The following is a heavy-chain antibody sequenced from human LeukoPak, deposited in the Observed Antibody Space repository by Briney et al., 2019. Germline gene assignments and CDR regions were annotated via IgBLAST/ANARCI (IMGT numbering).Heavy chain of an antibody. CDR2: INTSGST. J-gene: IGHJ4*02. Sequence: PSETLSLTCTVSGGSISSYYWSWIRQPAGKGLEWIGRINTSGSTNYNPSLKSRVTMSVDTSKNQFSLKLSSVTAADTAVYYCARLATGYSSGWFDYWGQGTLVTVSS. CDR3: ARLATGYSSGWFDY. V-gene: IGHV4-4*07. D-gene: IGHD6-19*01. CDR1: GGSISSYY.